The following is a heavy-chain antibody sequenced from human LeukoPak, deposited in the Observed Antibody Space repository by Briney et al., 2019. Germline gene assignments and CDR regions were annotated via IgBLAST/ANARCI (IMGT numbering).Heavy chain of an antibody. CDR2: INHSGST. CDR1: GASVSSSSYY. CDR3: ARGRKQLVRPLSLAGNQKEFDY. V-gene: IGHV4-39*07. D-gene: IGHD6-6*01. J-gene: IGHJ4*02. Sequence: PSETLSLTCTVSGASVSSSSYYWSWIRQPPGRGLEWIGEINHSGSTNYNPSLKSRVTISVDTSKNQFSLKLSSVTAADTAVYYCARGRKQLVRPLSLAGNQKEFDYWGQGTLVTVSS.